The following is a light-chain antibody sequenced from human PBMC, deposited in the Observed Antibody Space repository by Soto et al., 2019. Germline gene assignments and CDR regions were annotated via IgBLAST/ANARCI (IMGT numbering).Light chain of an antibody. CDR3: AAWDDSLNGAV. Sequence: VVTQPPSVSEAPRQRVTISCSGSRSNIGNYAVNWYQQLPGKAPKLLIYYNDLLPSGVSDRFSGSKSGTSASLAISGLQSEDEADYYCAAWDDSLNGAVFGGGTKVTVL. J-gene: IGLJ2*01. CDR1: RSNIGNYA. CDR2: YND. V-gene: IGLV1-36*01.